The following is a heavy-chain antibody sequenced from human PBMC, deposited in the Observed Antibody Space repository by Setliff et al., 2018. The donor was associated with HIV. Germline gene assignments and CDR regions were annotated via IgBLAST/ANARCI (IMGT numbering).Heavy chain of an antibody. Sequence: ETLSLTCTVTGGSISSGGFYWTWIRQHPGKGLEWVSVINRGGNTYYADSVKGRFTISRDNSKNTLYLQMNSLRAEDTAVYYCARDCRVGWVFTYGMDVWGQG. D-gene: IGHD6-13*01. CDR3: ARDCRVGWVFTYGMDV. V-gene: IGHV3-53*01. J-gene: IGHJ6*02. CDR1: GGSISSGGFY. CDR2: INRGGNT.